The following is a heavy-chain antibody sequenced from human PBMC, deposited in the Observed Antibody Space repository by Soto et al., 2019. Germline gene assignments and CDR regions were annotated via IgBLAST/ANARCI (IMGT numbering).Heavy chain of an antibody. Sequence: QVQLQESGPGLVKPSGTLSLTCNVSGDSISSSNWWSWVRQPPGKGLEWIGEIYHMGSTNYNPSLKSRVIISVDKSKNQCFLKLTSVTAADTAVSFCARGERQQQLDYWGQGTLVTVSS. D-gene: IGHD6-13*01. CDR1: GDSISSSNW. CDR2: IYHMGST. V-gene: IGHV4-4*02. J-gene: IGHJ4*02. CDR3: ARGERQQQLDY.